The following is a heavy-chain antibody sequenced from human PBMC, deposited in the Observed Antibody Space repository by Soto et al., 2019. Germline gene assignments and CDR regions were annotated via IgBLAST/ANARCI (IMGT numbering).Heavy chain of an antibody. J-gene: IGHJ5*02. D-gene: IGHD3-16*01. CDR2: INAGNGDT. CDR3: ARVRKNSFFGGVTPRGNCFDP. Sequence: ASVKVSCKTSGYSFTNYALHWVRQAPGQGLEWMGWINAGNGDTIYSQKFQGRVTLTRDTSATTAYMELSSLRSEDTAVYYCARVRKNSFFGGVTPRGNCFDPGGRETRV. CDR1: GYSFTNYA. V-gene: IGHV1-3*01.